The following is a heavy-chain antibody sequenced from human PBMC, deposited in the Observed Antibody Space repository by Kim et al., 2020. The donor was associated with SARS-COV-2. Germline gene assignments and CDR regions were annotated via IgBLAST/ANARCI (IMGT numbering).Heavy chain of an antibody. CDR3: SRGGRVVRYFESFYFAY. V-gene: IGHV4-59*01. J-gene: IGHJ4*01. Sequence: SETPSLTCTVSGGSISSYYWSWIRQPPGKGLEWIGYIYYSGSTNYNPSLKSRVTISVDTSKNQFSLKLSSVTAADTAVYYFSRGGRVVRYFESFYFAYWG. D-gene: IGHD3-9*01. CDR2: IYYSGST. CDR1: GGSISSYY.